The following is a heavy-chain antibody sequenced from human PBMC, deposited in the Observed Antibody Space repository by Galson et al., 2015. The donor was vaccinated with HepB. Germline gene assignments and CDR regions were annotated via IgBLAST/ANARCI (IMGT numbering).Heavy chain of an antibody. D-gene: IGHD1-26*01. Sequence: SLRLSCAASGFTFSSYGMHWVRQAPGKGLEWVAVISYDGSNKYYADSVKGRFTISRDNSKNTLYLQMNSLRAEDTAVYYCAKVKASYAKSYYYYYGMDVWGQGTTVTVSS. V-gene: IGHV3-30*18. CDR1: GFTFSSYG. CDR2: ISYDGSNK. J-gene: IGHJ6*02. CDR3: AKVKASYAKSYYYYYGMDV.